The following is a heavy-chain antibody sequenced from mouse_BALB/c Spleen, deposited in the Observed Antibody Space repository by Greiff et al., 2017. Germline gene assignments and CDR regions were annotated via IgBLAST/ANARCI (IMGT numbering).Heavy chain of an antibody. CDR3: ARDYYGSSYPFAY. CDR2: ISSGGGST. J-gene: IGHJ3*01. Sequence: EVKVVEPGGGLVKPGGSLKLSCAASGFAFSSYDMSWVRQTPEKRLEWVAYISSGGGSTYYPDTVKGRFTISRDNAKNTLYLQMSSLKSEDTAMYYCARDYYGSSYPFAYWGQGTLVTVSA. V-gene: IGHV5-12-1*01. D-gene: IGHD1-1*01. CDR1: GFAFSSYD.